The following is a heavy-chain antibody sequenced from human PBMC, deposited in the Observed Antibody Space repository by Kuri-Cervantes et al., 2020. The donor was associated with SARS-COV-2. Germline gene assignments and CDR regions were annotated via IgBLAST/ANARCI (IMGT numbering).Heavy chain of an antibody. CDR3: ARVGGNCSGGSCYFSGFDY. CDR1: GASISSSTYY. CDR2: IYESGDT. Sequence: GSLRLSCTVSGASISSSTYYWGWIRQSPGKGLEWLGSIYESGDTYYSSSLKSRLSLSVDTSKNQFSLKLTSVTAADTAVYYCARVGGNCSGGSCYFSGFDYWGQGTLVTVSS. J-gene: IGHJ4*02. V-gene: IGHV4-39*07. D-gene: IGHD2-15*01.